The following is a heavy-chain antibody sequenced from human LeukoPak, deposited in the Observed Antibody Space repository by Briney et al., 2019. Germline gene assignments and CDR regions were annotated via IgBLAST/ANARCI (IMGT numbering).Heavy chain of an antibody. CDR2: IYYSGDT. Sequence: PSETLSLTCTVSGGSISSSSYYWGWIRQPPGKGLEWNASIYYSGDTYYNASLKSRVTISVDTSEKQFSLKLSSVTAADAAVYYCARLEYGDYGAFDYWGQGTLVTVSS. J-gene: IGHJ4*02. CDR1: GGSISSSSYY. V-gene: IGHV4-39*01. CDR3: ARLEYGDYGAFDY. D-gene: IGHD4-17*01.